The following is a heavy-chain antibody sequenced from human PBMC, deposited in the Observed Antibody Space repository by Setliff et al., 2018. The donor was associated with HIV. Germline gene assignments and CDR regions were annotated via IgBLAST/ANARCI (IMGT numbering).Heavy chain of an antibody. CDR1: GGSISSGGYY. Sequence: SETLSLTCTVSGGSISSGGYYWSWIRQHPGKGLEWIGYIYYSGSTYYNPSLKSRVTISVDTSKNQFSLKLSSVTAADTAVYYCARVTLEGYYYGSGSYSYFDYWGQGTLVTVS. V-gene: IGHV4-31*03. CDR2: IYYSGST. D-gene: IGHD3-10*01. CDR3: ARVTLEGYYYGSGSYSYFDY. J-gene: IGHJ4*02.